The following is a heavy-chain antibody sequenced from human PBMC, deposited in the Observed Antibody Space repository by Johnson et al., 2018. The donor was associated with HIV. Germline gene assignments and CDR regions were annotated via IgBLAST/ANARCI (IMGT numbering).Heavy chain of an antibody. CDR3: AREVDGFDI. CDR1: GFTFSSYG. CDR2: ITGTGGST. Sequence: VQLVESGGGVVQPGGSLRLSCAASGFTFSSYGMSWVRQAPGKGLEWVSGITGTGGSTYYADSVKGRFTISRDNSKNTLYLQMNSLRAEDTAVYYCAREVDGFDIWGQGTMVTVSS. V-gene: IGHV3-23*04. J-gene: IGHJ3*02.